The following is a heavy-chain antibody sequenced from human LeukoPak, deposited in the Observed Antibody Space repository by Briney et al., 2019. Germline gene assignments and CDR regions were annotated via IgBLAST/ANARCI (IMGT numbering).Heavy chain of an antibody. Sequence: SETLSLTCSVSGGSISRNDYYWGWIRQPPGKGLEWIGSIHYSGTIFYNPSLKSRVTISVDTSKNQFSLKLSSVTAADTAVYYCARYSVAATQRYYYYYYYMDVWGKGTTVTISS. J-gene: IGHJ6*03. D-gene: IGHD2-15*01. CDR3: ARYSVAATQRYYYYYYYMDV. CDR1: GGSISRNDYY. V-gene: IGHV4-39*07. CDR2: IHYSGTI.